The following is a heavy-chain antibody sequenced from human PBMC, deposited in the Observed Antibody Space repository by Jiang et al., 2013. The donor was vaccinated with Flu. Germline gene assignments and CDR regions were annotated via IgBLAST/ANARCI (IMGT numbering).Heavy chain of an antibody. J-gene: IGHJ6*02. D-gene: IGHD6-6*01. CDR3: ARVEHSSSSPGYYYGMDV. CDR1: GYTFTGYY. CDR2: INPNSGGT. Sequence: GAEVKKPGASVKVSCKASGYTFTGYYMHWVRQAPGQGLEWMGWINPNSGGTNYAQKFQGWVTMTRDTSISTAYMELSRLRSDDTAVYYCARVEHSSSSPGYYYGMDVWGQGTTVTVSS. V-gene: IGHV1-2*04.